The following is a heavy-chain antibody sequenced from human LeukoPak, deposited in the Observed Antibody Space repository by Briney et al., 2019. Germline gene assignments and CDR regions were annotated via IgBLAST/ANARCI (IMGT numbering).Heavy chain of an antibody. Sequence: GGSQRLFYAASGFTSNSYWMHWVRQAPGKGLVSVSRIDEDGKTIDYVDSVNGRFTISRDNAKDTLYLQMSSLRDEDTAVYYCVSDLCGGDDQWGRGTLVTVSS. J-gene: IGHJ5*02. CDR3: VSDLCGGDDQ. V-gene: IGHV3-74*01. D-gene: IGHD3-3*01. CDR2: IDEDGKTI. CDR1: GFTSNSYW.